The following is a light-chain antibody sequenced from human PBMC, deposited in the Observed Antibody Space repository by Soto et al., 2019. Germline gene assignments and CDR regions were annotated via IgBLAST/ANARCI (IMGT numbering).Light chain of an antibody. CDR3: QQYGSSPAT. CDR2: GAS. J-gene: IGKJ1*01. Sequence: EIVLTQSPGTLSLSPGERATLSCRASQSVGNNQLAWYQQKPGQAPRLLIYGASSRAAGIPDRFGGSGCGTDFTLSISRLAPEDFAVYYFQQYGSSPATVGQGTKVDI. V-gene: IGKV3-20*01. CDR1: QSVGNNQ.